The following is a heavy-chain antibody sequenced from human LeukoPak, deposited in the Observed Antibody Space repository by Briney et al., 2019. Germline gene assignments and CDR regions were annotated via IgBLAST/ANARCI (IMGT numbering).Heavy chain of an antibody. D-gene: IGHD6-19*01. CDR1: GFIFSDYG. Sequence: GGSLRLSCAASGFIFSDYGMHWVRQAPGKGLEWVAFIRSDGSNEYYSDSAKGRFTISRDNSKNTLYLQMNSLRAEDTAVYYCAKDANSGWSDFDYWGQGTLVTVSS. CDR2: IRSDGSNE. V-gene: IGHV3-30*02. CDR3: AKDANSGWSDFDY. J-gene: IGHJ4*02.